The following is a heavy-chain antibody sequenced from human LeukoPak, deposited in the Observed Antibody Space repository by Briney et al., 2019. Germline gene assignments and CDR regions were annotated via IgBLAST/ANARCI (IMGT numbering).Heavy chain of an antibody. J-gene: IGHJ4*02. Sequence: PGGSLRLSCAASGFTFSSYAMSWVRQAPGKGLEWVSAISGSGGSTYYADSVKGRFTISRDNSKNTLYLQMNSLRAEDTAVYYCAKDSGIYYDILTGYYRGEHLFDYWGQGTLVTVSS. CDR3: AKDSGIYYDILTGYYRGEHLFDY. CDR1: GFTFSSYA. V-gene: IGHV3-23*01. CDR2: ISGSGGST. D-gene: IGHD3-9*01.